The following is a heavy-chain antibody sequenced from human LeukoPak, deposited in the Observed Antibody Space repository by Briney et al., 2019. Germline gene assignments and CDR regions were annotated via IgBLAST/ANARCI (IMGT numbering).Heavy chain of an antibody. CDR1: GYTFTGYY. CDR2: INPNSGGT. CDR3: ARDQYYDFWSGYPNYYYYYGMDV. J-gene: IGHJ6*02. Sequence: VASVKVSCKASGYTFTGYYMHWVRQAPGQGLEWMGRINPNSGGTNYAQKFQGRVTMTRDTSISTAYMELSRLRSDDTAVYYCARDQYYDFWSGYPNYYYYYGMDVWGQGTTVTVSS. D-gene: IGHD3-3*01. V-gene: IGHV1-2*06.